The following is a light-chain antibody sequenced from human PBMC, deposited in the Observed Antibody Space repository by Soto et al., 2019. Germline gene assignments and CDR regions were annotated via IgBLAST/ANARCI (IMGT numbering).Light chain of an antibody. CDR3: QQSYSFWT. Sequence: DIPMTQSPPSLSASVGDRVTITCRASQNIRTFLNWYQQKPGKVPKLLIFAASSLQSGVPSRFSGSGSGTDFTLTISSLQPEDFATYYCQQSYSFWTFGQGTKVEIK. J-gene: IGKJ1*01. CDR2: AAS. V-gene: IGKV1-39*01. CDR1: QNIRTF.